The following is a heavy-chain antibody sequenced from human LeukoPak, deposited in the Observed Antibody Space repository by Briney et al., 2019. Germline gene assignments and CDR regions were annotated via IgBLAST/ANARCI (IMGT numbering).Heavy chain of an antibody. CDR1: GYTLTELS. V-gene: IGHV1-24*01. Sequence: ASVKVSCKVSGYTLTELSMHWVRQAPGKGLEWMGGFDPEDGETIYAQKFQGRVTMTEDTYTDTAYMELSSLRSEDTAVYYCAADGLDSSGYYSAQSWFDPWGQGTLVTVSS. CDR3: AADGLDSSGYYSAQSWFDP. J-gene: IGHJ5*02. D-gene: IGHD3-22*01. CDR2: FDPEDGET.